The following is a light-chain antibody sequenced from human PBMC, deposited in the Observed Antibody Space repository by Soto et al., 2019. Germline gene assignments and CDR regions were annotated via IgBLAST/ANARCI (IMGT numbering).Light chain of an antibody. CDR1: QSVDIN. J-gene: IGKJ5*01. Sequence: EIVLTQSPGTLSLSPVDIVTLSFSASQSVDINLAWYQQRSGQAPRLLIYGASTRATDMPGRFSGSGSGTEFTLTISSLEPEDFALYYCQHYGRSPITFGQGTRLEIK. CDR3: QHYGRSPIT. CDR2: GAS. V-gene: IGKV3-20*01.